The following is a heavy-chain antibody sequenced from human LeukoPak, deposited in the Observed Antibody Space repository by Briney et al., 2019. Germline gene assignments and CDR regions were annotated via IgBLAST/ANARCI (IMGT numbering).Heavy chain of an antibody. CDR1: GCSFSSYW. V-gene: IGHV3-7*01. J-gene: IGHJ4*02. CDR2: INEGGSDK. D-gene: IGHD3-16*02. Sequence: PGGSLRLSCGASGCSFSSYWRSWVRQAPGKGLEWVANINEGGSDKYYVDSVRGRFTISRDNAKNSLYLEMNSLRAEHTAVSYCARVFHDTVWGTYRYPHLDYWGQGSLVSVSS. CDR3: ARVFHDTVWGTYRYPHLDY.